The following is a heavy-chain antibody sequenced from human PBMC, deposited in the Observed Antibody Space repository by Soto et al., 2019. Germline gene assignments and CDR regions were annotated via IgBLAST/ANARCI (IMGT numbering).Heavy chain of an antibody. CDR1: GFTFRSSD. D-gene: IGHD1-26*01. V-gene: IGHV3-23*01. Sequence: EVQVLESGGGLVQPGGSLRLSCVASGFTFRSSDMSWVRQAPGKGLEWVASISAGGDTKYNAASVKGRFTISRDNSKNTVYLQMNTLRLEDTAIYSCASRSARSGSLKLPYWFDPWGQGALVTVSS. CDR2: ISAGGDTK. CDR3: ASRSARSGSLKLPYWFDP. J-gene: IGHJ5*02.